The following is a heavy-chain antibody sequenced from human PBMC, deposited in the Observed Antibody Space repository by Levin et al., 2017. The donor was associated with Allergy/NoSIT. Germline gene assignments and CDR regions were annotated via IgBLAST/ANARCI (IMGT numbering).Heavy chain of an antibody. D-gene: IGHD2-15*01. J-gene: IGHJ6*02. CDR2: INPNSGGT. CDR1: GYTFTGYY. V-gene: IGHV1-2*02. CDR3: ASSKLLEDPPYYYYGMDV. Sequence: GESLKISCKASGYTFTGYYMHWVRQAPGQGLEWMGWINPNSGGTNYAQKFQGRVTMTRDTSISTAYMELSRLRSDDTAVYYCASSKLLEDPPYYYYGMDVWGQGTTVTVSS.